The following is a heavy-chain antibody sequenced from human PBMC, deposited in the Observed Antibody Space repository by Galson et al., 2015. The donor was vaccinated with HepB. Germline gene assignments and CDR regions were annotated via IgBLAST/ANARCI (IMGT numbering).Heavy chain of an antibody. CDR1: GYTFNSYT. V-gene: IGHV1-3*01. D-gene: IGHD5-18*01. J-gene: IGHJ6*02. CDR3: ATVDTALITLSGSHHYGLDV. CDR2: INAAIGNP. Sequence: SVTVSCKASGYTFNSYTTHWVRQAPGQRPEWLGWINAAIGNPEYSQNFQGRVTISRDTSASTAYMEPRSLTSEDTAVYYCATVDTALITLSGSHHYGLDVWGQGTTVTVS.